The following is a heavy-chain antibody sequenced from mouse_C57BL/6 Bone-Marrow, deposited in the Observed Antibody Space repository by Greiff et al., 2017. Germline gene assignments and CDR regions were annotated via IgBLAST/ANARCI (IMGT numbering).Heavy chain of an antibody. CDR3: TCFYCEYGWFAY. CDR2: IDPEYGDT. Sequence: VQLQQSGAELVRPGASVKLSCTASGFNIKDDYMHWVKQRPEQGLEWIGWIDPEYGDTEYASNFQGKATITADTSSNTAYLQLSSLTSEDTAVYCCTCFYCEYGWFAYWGQGTLVTVSA. V-gene: IGHV14-4*01. CDR1: GFNIKDDY. J-gene: IGHJ3*01. D-gene: IGHD2-4*01.